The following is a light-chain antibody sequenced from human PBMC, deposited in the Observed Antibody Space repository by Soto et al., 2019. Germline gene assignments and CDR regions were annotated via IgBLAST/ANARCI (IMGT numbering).Light chain of an antibody. V-gene: IGKV3-11*01. Sequence: ETVLTQSPVTLSLSPGERATLSCRASQSVSSYLAWYQQKPGQAPRLLIYDASERATGIAARISGSGSGTDFTLTISSLAPEDFAVYYCQQRTNWPPTFGGGTKVEIK. J-gene: IGKJ4*01. CDR3: QQRTNWPPT. CDR1: QSVSSY. CDR2: DAS.